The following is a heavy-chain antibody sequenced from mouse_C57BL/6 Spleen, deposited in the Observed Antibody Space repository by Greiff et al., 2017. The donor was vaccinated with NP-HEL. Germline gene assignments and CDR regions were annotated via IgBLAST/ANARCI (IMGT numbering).Heavy chain of an antibody. J-gene: IGHJ4*01. Sequence: VKLQESGAELVKPGASVKLSCKASGYTFTEYTIHWVKQRSGQGLEWIGWFYPGSGSIKYNEKFKDKATLTADKSSSTVYMELSRLTSEDSAVYFCARHEEGYGSSLYYYAMDYWGQGTSVTVSS. CDR2: FYPGSGSI. CDR1: GYTFTEYT. V-gene: IGHV1-62-2*01. CDR3: ARHEEGYGSSLYYYAMDY. D-gene: IGHD1-1*01.